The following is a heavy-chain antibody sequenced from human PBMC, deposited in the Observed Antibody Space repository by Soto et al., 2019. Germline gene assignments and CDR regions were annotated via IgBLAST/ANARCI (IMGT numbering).Heavy chain of an antibody. CDR3: TRDPYGGSRYYFDS. V-gene: IGHV3-33*01. CDR2: IWYDGSNR. Sequence: GGSLRLSCAASGFTFTNYGMHWVRQAPGKGLEWVAVIWYDGSNRFYADSVKGRFTISKDNSQNMLYPQMHSLRPEDTAVYYCTRDPYGGSRYYFDSWGQGTLVTVSS. D-gene: IGHD1-26*01. CDR1: GFTFTNYG. J-gene: IGHJ4*02.